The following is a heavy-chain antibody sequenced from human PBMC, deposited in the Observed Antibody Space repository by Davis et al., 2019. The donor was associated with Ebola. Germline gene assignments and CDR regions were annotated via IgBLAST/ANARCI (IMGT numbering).Heavy chain of an antibody. CDR1: GFTFSSYS. CDR3: ARAHYDFWSGYPSTYYFDY. J-gene: IGHJ4*02. V-gene: IGHV3-21*01. Sequence: PGGSLRLSCAASGFTFSSYSMNWVRQAPGKGLEWVSSISSISSYIYYADSVKGRFTISRDNAKNSLYLQMNSLRAEDTAVYYCARAHYDFWSGYPSTYYFDYWGQGTLVTVSS. CDR2: ISSISSYI. D-gene: IGHD3-3*01.